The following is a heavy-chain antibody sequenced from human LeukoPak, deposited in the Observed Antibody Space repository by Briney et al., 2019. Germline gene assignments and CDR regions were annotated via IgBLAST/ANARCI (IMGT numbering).Heavy chain of an antibody. Sequence: SQTLSLTCTVSGGSISSGSYYWSWIRQPAGKGLEWIGRIYTSGSTNYNPSLKSRVTISVDTSKNQFSLKLSSVTAADTAVYYCARDRLAFDIWGHGTMVTVSS. CDR3: ARDRLAFDI. J-gene: IGHJ3*02. V-gene: IGHV4-61*02. CDR2: IYTSGST. CDR1: GGSISSGSYY.